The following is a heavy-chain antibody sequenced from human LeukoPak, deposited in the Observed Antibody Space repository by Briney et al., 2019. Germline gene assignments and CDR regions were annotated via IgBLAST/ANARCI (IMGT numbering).Heavy chain of an antibody. CDR1: DGSISSYY. CDR2: IYTSGST. D-gene: IGHD3-10*01. J-gene: IGHJ4*02. Sequence: SETLSLTCTVSDGSISSYYWSWIRQPPGKGLEWIGRIYTSGSTNYNPSLKSRVTISVDTSKNQFSLKLSSVTATDTAVYYCARGGYGSGTYYLDYWGQGTLVTVSS. CDR3: ARGGYGSGTYYLDY. V-gene: IGHV4-4*08.